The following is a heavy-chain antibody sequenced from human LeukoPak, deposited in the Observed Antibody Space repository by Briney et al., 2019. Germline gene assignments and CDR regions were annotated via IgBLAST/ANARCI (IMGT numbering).Heavy chain of an antibody. CDR2: INQDGSEK. J-gene: IGHJ4*02. D-gene: IGHD5-24*01. CDR1: GITFSRFW. Sequence: GGSLRLSCAASGITFSRFWMSWVRQAPGKGLQWVANINQDGSEKHYVDSVKGRFTISRDNAENSLYLQMNSLRAEDTAVYYCAKRKVEMATWFCDYWGQGTLVTVSS. V-gene: IGHV3-7*03. CDR3: AKRKVEMATWFCDY.